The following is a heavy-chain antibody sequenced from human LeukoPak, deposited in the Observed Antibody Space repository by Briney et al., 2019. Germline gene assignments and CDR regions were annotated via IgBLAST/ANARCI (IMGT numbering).Heavy chain of an antibody. CDR3: ARHYDSSGYYYPNYYYYGMDV. CDR1: GFTFSDYY. CDR2: ISSSGSTI. V-gene: IGHV3-11*01. J-gene: IGHJ6*02. D-gene: IGHD3-22*01. Sequence: GGSLRLSCAASGFTFSDYYRSSIRQAPGKGVGWVSYISSSGSTIYYADSVKGRFTISRDNAKNSLYLQMNSLRAEDTAVYYCARHYDSSGYYYPNYYYYGMDVWGQGTTVTVSS.